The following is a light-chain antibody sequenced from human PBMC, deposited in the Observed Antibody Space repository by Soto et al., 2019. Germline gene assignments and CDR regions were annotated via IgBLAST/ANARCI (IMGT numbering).Light chain of an antibody. V-gene: IGLV1-44*01. CDR3: AMCHTSFSAVDI. Sequence: SAVTQLASASATPGQSVTFTCSGSSSNFGSASVLWLQQLPGPAPKLAVFNYNQPPSGAPDRFTGSKSGPSAPLAITGRQSEDEGDYYCAMCHTSFSAVDIFGAAPKVTV. CDR2: NYN. J-gene: IGLJ1*01. CDR1: SSNFGSAS.